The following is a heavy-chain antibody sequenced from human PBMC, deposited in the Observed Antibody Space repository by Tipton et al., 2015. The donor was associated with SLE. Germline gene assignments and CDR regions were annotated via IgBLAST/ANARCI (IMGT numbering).Heavy chain of an antibody. CDR2: IYYIGST. CDR3: ARDVNRAFHI. CDR1: GDSSSSFH. Sequence: TLSLTCTVSGDSSSSFHWSWIRQSPGKGLEWIGDIYYIGSTNYNPSLKSRVTISIDSSKKQFSLNLTSVTAADTAVYYCARDVNRAFHIWGQWIMVTVSS. D-gene: IGHD1-14*01. J-gene: IGHJ3*02. V-gene: IGHV4-59*01.